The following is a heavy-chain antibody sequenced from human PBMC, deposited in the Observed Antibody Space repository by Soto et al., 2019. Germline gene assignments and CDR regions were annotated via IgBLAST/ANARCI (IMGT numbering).Heavy chain of an antibody. CDR2: IYHSGST. D-gene: IGHD6-13*01. J-gene: IGHJ4*02. V-gene: IGHV4-38-2*01. Sequence: SETLSLTCAVSGYSISSGYYWGWIRQPPGKGLEWIGSIYHSGSTYYNPSLKSRVTMSVDTSKNQFSLKLSSVTAADTAVYYCARSYSSSWYLFDYWGQGTLVTVSS. CDR3: ARSYSSSWYLFDY. CDR1: GYSISSGYY.